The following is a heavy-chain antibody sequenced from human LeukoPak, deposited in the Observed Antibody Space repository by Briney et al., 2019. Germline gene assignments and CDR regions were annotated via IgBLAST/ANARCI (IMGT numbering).Heavy chain of an antibody. V-gene: IGHV3-74*01. CDR2: INSDGSST. Sequence: GGSLRLSCAASGFIFSSYWMHWVRQAPGKGLVWVSRINSDGSSTSYADSVKGRFTISRDNAKNTLYLQMNSLRAEDTAVYYCARDGPLKDIVVVPAAVYSSSYYYYYMDVWGKGTTVTVSS. D-gene: IGHD2-2*01. J-gene: IGHJ6*03. CDR1: GFIFSSYW. CDR3: ARDGPLKDIVVVPAAVYSSSYYYYYMDV.